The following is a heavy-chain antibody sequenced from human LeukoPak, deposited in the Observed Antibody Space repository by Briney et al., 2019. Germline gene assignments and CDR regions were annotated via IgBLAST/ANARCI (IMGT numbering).Heavy chain of an antibody. CDR3: ATPLDYYDRSDSHQGGD. D-gene: IGHD3-22*01. Sequence: SVKVSCKASGGTFSSYAISWVRQAPGQGLEWMGGIIPIFGTANYAQKFQGRVTITADESTSTAYMELSSLRSEDTAVYYCATPLDYYDRSDSHQGGDWGQGTLVTVSS. J-gene: IGHJ4*02. CDR2: IIPIFGTA. CDR1: GGTFSSYA. V-gene: IGHV1-69*13.